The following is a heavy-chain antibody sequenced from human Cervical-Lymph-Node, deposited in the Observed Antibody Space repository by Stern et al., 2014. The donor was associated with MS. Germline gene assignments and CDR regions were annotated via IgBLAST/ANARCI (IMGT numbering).Heavy chain of an antibody. D-gene: IGHD4-17*01. CDR2: IYPGDSDT. Sequence: VQLVQSGAEVKKPGESLKISCKGSGYSFTANWIAWVRQMPGQGLELMGIIYPGDSDTRYSPSFQGQATISADKSISTAYLQWSSLKASDTAMYYCARDYGDYAFDYWGQGTLVTVSS. CDR3: ARDYGDYAFDY. J-gene: IGHJ4*02. V-gene: IGHV5-51*01. CDR1: GYSFTANW.